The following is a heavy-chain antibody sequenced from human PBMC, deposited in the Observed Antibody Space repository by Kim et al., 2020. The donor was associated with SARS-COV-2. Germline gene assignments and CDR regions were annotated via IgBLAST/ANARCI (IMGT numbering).Heavy chain of an antibody. J-gene: IGHJ6*02. CDR3: ARDGFWGVATITFYYYYYGMDV. D-gene: IGHD5-12*01. CDR1: GYTFTSYG. Sequence: ASVKVSCKASGYTFTSYGISWVRQAPGQGLEWMGWISAYNGNTNYAQKLQGRVTMTTDTSTSTAYMELRSLRSDDTAVYYCARDGFWGVATITFYYYYYGMDVWGQGTTVTVSS. V-gene: IGHV1-18*04. CDR2: ISAYNGNT.